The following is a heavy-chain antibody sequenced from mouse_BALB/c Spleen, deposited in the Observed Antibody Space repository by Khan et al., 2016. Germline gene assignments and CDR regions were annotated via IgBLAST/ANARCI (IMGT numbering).Heavy chain of an antibody. CDR3: ARSRYDGYYGYFDV. D-gene: IGHD2-3*01. Sequence: EVELVESGGGLVQPGGSRKLSCAASGFTFSNFGMHWVRQAPEKGLEWVAYISSGSTTIYYADTVKGRFTISRDNPNNTLFLQMTSLRSEDTAMYYCARSRYDGYYGYFDVWGAGTTVTVSS. CDR2: ISSGSTTI. J-gene: IGHJ1*01. CDR1: GFTFSNFG. V-gene: IGHV5-17*02.